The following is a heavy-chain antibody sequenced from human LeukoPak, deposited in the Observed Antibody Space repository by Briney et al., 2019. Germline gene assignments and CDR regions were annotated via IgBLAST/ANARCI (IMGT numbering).Heavy chain of an antibody. CDR2: IYSGGST. CDR1: GFTFSSYG. V-gene: IGHV3-66*01. J-gene: IGHJ4*02. D-gene: IGHD5-12*01. CDR3: ARAGYSGYDLYYFDY. Sequence: PGGSLRLSCAASGFTFSSYGMSWVRQAPGKGLEWVSVIYSGGSTYYADSVKGRFTISRDNAKNSLYLQMNSLRAEDTAVYYCARAGYSGYDLYYFDYWGQGTLVTVSS.